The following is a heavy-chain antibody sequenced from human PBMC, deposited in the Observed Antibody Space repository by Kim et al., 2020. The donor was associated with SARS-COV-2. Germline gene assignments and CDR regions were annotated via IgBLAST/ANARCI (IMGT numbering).Heavy chain of an antibody. Sequence: YSTSLKTRLTISKDTSKNQVVLTMTNMDPVDTATYYCARISIAVAGSYDYWGQGTLVTVSS. CDR3: ARISIAVAGSYDY. J-gene: IGHJ4*02. V-gene: IGHV2-70*01. D-gene: IGHD6-19*01.